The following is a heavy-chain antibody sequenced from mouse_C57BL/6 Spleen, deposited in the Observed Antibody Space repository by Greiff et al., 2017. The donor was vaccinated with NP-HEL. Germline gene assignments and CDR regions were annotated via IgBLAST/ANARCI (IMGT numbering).Heavy chain of an antibody. V-gene: IGHV1-39*01. J-gene: IGHJ4*01. CDR1: GYSFTDYN. CDR2: INPNYGTT. CDR3: ASVTTVVSPYAMDY. Sequence: EVQLQQSGPELVKPGASVKISCKASGYSFTDYNMNWVKQSNGKSLEWIGVINPNYGTTSHNQKFKGKATLTVDQSSSTAYMQLNSLTSEDSAVYYCASVTTVVSPYAMDYWGQGTSVTVSS. D-gene: IGHD1-1*01.